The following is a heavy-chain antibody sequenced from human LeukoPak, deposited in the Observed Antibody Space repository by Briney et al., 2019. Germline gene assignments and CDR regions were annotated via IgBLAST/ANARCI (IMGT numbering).Heavy chain of an antibody. CDR3: AELGITMIGGV. CDR2: ISGNSRYI. D-gene: IGHD3-10*02. J-gene: IGHJ6*04. CDR1: GFTFSSYS. Sequence: GGSLRLSCAASGFTFSSYSMTWVRQAPGKGLEWVSSISGNSRYIYYADSVKGRFTISRDNAKNSLYLQMNSLRAEDTAVYYCAELGITMIGGVWGKGTTVTISS. V-gene: IGHV3-21*01.